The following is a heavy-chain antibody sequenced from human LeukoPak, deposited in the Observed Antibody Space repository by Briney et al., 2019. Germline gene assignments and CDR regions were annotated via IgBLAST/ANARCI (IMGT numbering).Heavy chain of an antibody. D-gene: IGHD3-10*01. CDR1: GFTFSRYA. Sequence: QTGGSLRLSCSASGFTFSRYAMHWVRQAPGKGLEYVSAISSNGGSTYYADSVKGRFTISRDNSKNTVYLQMSSLRTEDTAVYYCVKDGSGSYYTYYFDYWGQGTLVTVSS. CDR3: VKDGSGSYYTYYFDY. V-gene: IGHV3-64D*06. J-gene: IGHJ4*02. CDR2: ISSNGGST.